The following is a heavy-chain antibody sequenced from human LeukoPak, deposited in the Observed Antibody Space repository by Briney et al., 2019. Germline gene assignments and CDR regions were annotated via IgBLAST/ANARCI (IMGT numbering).Heavy chain of an antibody. J-gene: IGHJ4*02. Sequence: PGGSLRLSCAASGFTFSSYSMNWVRQAPGKGLEWVSVIYSGGSTYYADSVKGRFTISRDNSKNTLYLQMNSLRAEDTAVYYCARGCRICGGYSVSPLDYWGQGTLVTVSS. V-gene: IGHV3-53*01. CDR2: IYSGGST. CDR1: GFTFSSYS. D-gene: IGHD3-22*01. CDR3: ARGCRICGGYSVSPLDY.